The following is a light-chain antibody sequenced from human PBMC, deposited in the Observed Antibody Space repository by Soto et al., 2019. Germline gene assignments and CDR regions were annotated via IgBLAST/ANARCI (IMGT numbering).Light chain of an antibody. Sequence: DIQMTQSPSSLSASIGDRVTITCRASQNISFYLNWYQHKTGQAPKVLIYAASSLQAGVPQRFSGSGSGTDFTLSISSLQPEDFATYSCQQSYITPSTFGLGTKLEIK. CDR2: AAS. CDR3: QQSYITPST. V-gene: IGKV1-39*01. J-gene: IGKJ2*01. CDR1: QNISFY.